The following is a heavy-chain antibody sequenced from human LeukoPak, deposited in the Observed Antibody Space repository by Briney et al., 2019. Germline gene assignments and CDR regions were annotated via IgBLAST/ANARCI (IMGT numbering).Heavy chain of an antibody. CDR3: AREGVVTPDY. D-gene: IGHD3-10*01. CDR2: ISSSSSYI. V-gene: IGHV3-21*01. CDR1: GFTFSSYS. J-gene: IGHJ4*02. Sequence: PGGSLRLSCAASGFTFSSYSMNWVRQAPGKGLEWVSSISSSSSYIYYADSVKGRFTISRDNAKNSLYLEMNSLRAEDMAIYYCAREGVVTPDYWGQGTLVTVSS.